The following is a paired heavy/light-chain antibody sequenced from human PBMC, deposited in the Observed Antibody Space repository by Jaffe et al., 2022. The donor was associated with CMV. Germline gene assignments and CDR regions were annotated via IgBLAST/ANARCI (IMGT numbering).Heavy chain of an antibody. V-gene: IGHV3-48*02. D-gene: IGHD6-19*01. CDR1: GFTFSSYS. J-gene: IGHJ6*02. CDR3: AREVGPSIAVADYYYYYGMDV. Sequence: EVQLVESGGGLVQPGGSLRLSCAASGFTFSSYSMNWVRQAPGKGLEWVSYISSSSSTIYYADSVKGRFTISRDNAKNSLYLQMNSLRDEDTAVYYCAREVGPSIAVADYYYYYGMDVWGQGTTVTVSS. CDR2: ISSSSSTI.
Light chain of an antibody. J-gene: IGKJ5*01. CDR2: DAS. V-gene: IGKV3-11*01. Sequence: EIVLTQSPATLSLSPGERATLSCRASQSVSSYLAWYQQKPGQAPRLLIYDASNRATGIPARFSGSGSGTDFTLTISSLEPEDFAVYYCQQRSNWPPVTFGQGTRLEIK. CDR3: QQRSNWPPVT. CDR1: QSVSSY.